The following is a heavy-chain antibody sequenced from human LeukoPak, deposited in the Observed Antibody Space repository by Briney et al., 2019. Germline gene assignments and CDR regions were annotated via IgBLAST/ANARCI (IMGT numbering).Heavy chain of an antibody. V-gene: IGHV4-4*09. Sequence: SETLSLTCTVSGGSISGGYWSWVRQPPGRGLEWIGYVYTSGSSNYNPSLKRRVTISVDTSKSQFALKLSSVTAADTAVYYCAKSYFDYSTYYSYYFNLWGQGALVTVSS. CDR1: GGSISGGY. CDR2: VYTSGSS. CDR3: AKSYFDYSTYYSYYFNL. D-gene: IGHD4-11*01. J-gene: IGHJ4*02.